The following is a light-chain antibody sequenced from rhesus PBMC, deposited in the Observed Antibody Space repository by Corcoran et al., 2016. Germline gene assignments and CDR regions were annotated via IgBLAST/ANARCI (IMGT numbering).Light chain of an antibody. CDR1: QSVGNS. Sequence: QIILTQSPVTLSLSPGERATLSCRASQSVGNSLAWYQQKPGQAPRLLIFYASNRATGIPDRFRGSGSETDFTLTINSLKPEDVGVYYCQQYNNWNTFGGGTKVELK. J-gene: IGKJ4*01. V-gene: IGKV3S11*01. CDR2: YAS. CDR3: QQYNNWNT.